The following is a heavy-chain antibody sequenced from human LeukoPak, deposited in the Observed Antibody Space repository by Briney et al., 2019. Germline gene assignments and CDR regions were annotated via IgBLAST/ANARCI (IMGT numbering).Heavy chain of an antibody. V-gene: IGHV3-30*02. CDR2: IRYDESDT. CDR3: AKHVGISGSGNYQRAFEY. CDR1: GFTFNNYG. J-gene: IGHJ4*02. D-gene: IGHD3-10*01. Sequence: GGSLRLSCAASGFTFNNYGMRWVRKAPGKGLEWVAFIRYDESDTYYADSVKGRFTISRDNSRDTLYLQIDILAADDAAIYHCAKHVGISGSGNYQRAFEYWGQGTLVTVSS.